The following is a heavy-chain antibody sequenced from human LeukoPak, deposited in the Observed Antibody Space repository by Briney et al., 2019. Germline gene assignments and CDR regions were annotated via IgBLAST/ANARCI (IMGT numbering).Heavy chain of an antibody. Sequence: PSETLSLTSTVSGGSISSGSYYWSWIRQPAGKGLEWIGRIYTSGSTNYNPSLKSRAAISIDTSKNQFSLNLTSVTAADTAVYYCASGWLRYYYFDTWGQGTLVTVSS. V-gene: IGHV4-61*02. J-gene: IGHJ4*02. CDR2: IYTSGST. CDR3: ASGWLRYYYFDT. D-gene: IGHD2-21*01. CDR1: GGSISSGSYY.